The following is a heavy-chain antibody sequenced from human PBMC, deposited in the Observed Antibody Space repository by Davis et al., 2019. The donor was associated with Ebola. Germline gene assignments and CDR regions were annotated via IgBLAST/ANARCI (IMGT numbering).Heavy chain of an antibody. D-gene: IGHD4-17*01. CDR3: TSTLDGDYVDY. J-gene: IGHJ4*02. CDR2: IRSKANSYAT. V-gene: IGHV3-73*01. CDR1: GFTFSGFA. Sequence: GESLKISCAASGFTFSGFAMHWVRQASGKGLEWVGRIRSKANSYATAYAASVKGRFTISRDDSKNTAYLQMNSLKTEDTAVYYCTSTLDGDYVDYWGQGTLVTVSS.